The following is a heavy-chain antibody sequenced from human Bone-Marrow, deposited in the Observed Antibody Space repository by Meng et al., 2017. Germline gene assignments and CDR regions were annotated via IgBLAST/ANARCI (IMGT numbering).Heavy chain of an antibody. CDR2: IYPGDSDT. CDR1: GYSFTSYW. D-gene: IGHD3-10*01. V-gene: IGHV5-51*01. Sequence: KVFCKGSGYSFTSYWIGWVRQMPGKGLEWMGIIYPGDSDTRYSPSFQGQVTISADKSISTAYLQWSSLKASDTAMHYCASTITMVRGVRNYYYYGMDVWGQGTTVTVSS. CDR3: ASTITMVRGVRNYYYYGMDV. J-gene: IGHJ6*02.